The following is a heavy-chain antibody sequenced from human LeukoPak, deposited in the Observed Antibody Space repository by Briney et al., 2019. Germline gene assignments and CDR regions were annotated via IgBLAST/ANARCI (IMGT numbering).Heavy chain of an antibody. D-gene: IGHD5-24*01. CDR1: GGSVSSGTYY. V-gene: IGHV4-61*01. J-gene: IGHJ4*02. Sequence: SETLSLTCTVSGGSVSSGTYYWSWIRQPPGKGLEWIGYIYYSGSTNYNPSLKSRVTISVDTSKNQFSLKLSSVTAADTAVYYCARWLQHEDYFDYWGQGTLVTVSS. CDR3: ARWLQHEDYFDY. CDR2: IYYSGST.